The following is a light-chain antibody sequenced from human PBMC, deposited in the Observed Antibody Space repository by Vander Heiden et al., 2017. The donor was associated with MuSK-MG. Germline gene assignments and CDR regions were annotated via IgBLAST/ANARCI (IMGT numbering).Light chain of an antibody. Sequence: SYELTQPPSVSVSPGQMARITCSGAAFTQKYSYWYPQTSGQAPVLVIYDDKNRSSVIPERFSGTISGTIATLTISGAQVEDAGDYYCYSTDRSGRRYVFGTGTKFSVL. CDR1: AFTQKY. J-gene: IGLJ1*01. CDR3: YSTDRSGRRYV. V-gene: IGLV3-10*01. CDR2: DDK.